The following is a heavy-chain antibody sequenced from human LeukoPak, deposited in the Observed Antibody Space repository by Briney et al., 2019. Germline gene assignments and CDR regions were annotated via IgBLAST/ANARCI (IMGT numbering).Heavy chain of an antibody. CDR3: ARGWYGGSTIDX. J-gene: IGHJ4*02. CDR2: IYYSGST. D-gene: IGHD1-26*01. CDR1: GGSISSYY. V-gene: IGHV4-59*01. Sequence: SETLSLTCTVSGGSISSYYWSWIRQPPGKGLEWIGYIYYSGSTNYNPSLKSRVTISVDTSKNQFSLKLSSVTAADTAVYYCARGWYGGSTIDXWGQGTLVTVSS.